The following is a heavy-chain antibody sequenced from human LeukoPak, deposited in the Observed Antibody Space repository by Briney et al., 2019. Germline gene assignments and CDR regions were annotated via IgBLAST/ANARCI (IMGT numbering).Heavy chain of an antibody. CDR2: ISWNSGSI. CDR3: AKDYKRRGSGGGYFDL. V-gene: IGHV3-9*03. D-gene: IGHD6-19*01. J-gene: IGHJ2*01. CDR1: GFTFDDYA. Sequence: GGSLRLSCAASGFTFDDYAMHWVRQAPGKGLEWVSGISWNSGSIGYADSVKGRFTISRDNAKNSLYLQMNRLRAEDMALYYCAKDYKRRGSGGGYFDLWGRGTLVTVPS.